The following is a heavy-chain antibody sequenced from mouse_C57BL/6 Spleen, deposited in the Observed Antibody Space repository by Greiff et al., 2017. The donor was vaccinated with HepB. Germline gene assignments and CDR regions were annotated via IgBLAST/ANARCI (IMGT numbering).Heavy chain of an antibody. CDR2: INSDGGST. CDR1: EYEFPSHD. Sequence: EVKLVESGGGLVQPGESLKLSCESNEYEFPSHDMSWVRKTPEKRLELVAAINSDGGSTYYPDTMERRFIISRDNTKKTLYLQMSSLRSEDTALYYCARQRGSYYSNYWYFDVWGTRTTVTVSS. J-gene: IGHJ1*03. CDR3: ARQRGSYYSNYWYFDV. V-gene: IGHV5-2*01. D-gene: IGHD2-5*01.